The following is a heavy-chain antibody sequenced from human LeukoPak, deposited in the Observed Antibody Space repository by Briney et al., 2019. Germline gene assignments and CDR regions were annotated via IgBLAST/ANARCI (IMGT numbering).Heavy chain of an antibody. CDR1: GYTFTSYY. CDR2: INPSGGST. Sequence: ASVKVSCKASGYTFTSYYMHWVRQAPGQGLEWMGIINPSGGSTSYAQKFQGRVTMTGDMSTSTVYMELSSLRSEDTAVYYCARESSGWYRFVYWGQGTLVTVSS. D-gene: IGHD6-19*01. J-gene: IGHJ4*02. V-gene: IGHV1-46*01. CDR3: ARESSGWYRFVY.